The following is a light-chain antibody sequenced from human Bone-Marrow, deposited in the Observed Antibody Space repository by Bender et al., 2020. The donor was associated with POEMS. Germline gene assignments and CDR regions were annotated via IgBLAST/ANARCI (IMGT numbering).Light chain of an antibody. CDR1: SSNIGYAT. J-gene: IGLJ3*02. V-gene: IGLV1-36*01. Sequence: SVVTQPPSLSEAPRQRVTISCSGSSSNIGYATVNWYQQVPGTAPKLLIYDNYQRPSGVSDRFSASKSGTSASLAISELQSEDEALYYCSAWDDSLSGWVFGGGTKLTVL. CDR2: DNY. CDR3: SAWDDSLSGWV.